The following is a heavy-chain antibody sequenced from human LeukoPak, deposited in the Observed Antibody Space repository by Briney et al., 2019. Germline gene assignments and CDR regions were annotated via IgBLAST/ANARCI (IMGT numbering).Heavy chain of an antibody. V-gene: IGHV4-34*01. Sequence: SETLSLTCAVYGGSFSGYYWSWTRQPPGKGLEWIGEINHSGSTNYNPSLKSRVTISVDTSKNQFSLKLSSVTAADTARYYCAGLNWEYQLLSIDPWGQGTLVTVSS. CDR1: GGSFSGYY. J-gene: IGHJ5*02. CDR3: AGLNWEYQLLSIDP. CDR2: INHSGST. D-gene: IGHD2-2*01.